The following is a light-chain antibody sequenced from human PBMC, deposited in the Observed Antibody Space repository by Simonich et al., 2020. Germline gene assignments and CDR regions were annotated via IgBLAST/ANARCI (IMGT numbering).Light chain of an antibody. CDR2: KSS. J-gene: IGKJ2*01. CDR3: QQYNSYSMYT. V-gene: IGKV1-5*03. Sequence: DIKMTQSPSTLSASVGDRVTITSRASQSISSWLAWYQQKPGKAPKLLIYKSSSLESGVPSRFSGSGSGTEFTLTISSLQPDDFATYYCQQYNSYSMYTFGQGTKLEIK. CDR1: QSISSW.